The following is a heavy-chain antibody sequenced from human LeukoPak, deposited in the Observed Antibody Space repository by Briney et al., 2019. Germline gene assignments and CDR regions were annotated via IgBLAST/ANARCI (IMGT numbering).Heavy chain of an antibody. CDR2: IRSKTDGGTT. J-gene: IGHJ4*02. D-gene: IGHD3-22*01. Sequence: GGSLRLSCAASKFAFNNAWMSWFRQAPGKGLEWVGHIRSKTDGGTTDYATPVQGRFTISRDDSKDRLYLQMNSLKTEDTAVYYCTAVPHDSAVWGQGTLVTVSS. CDR1: KFAFNNAW. V-gene: IGHV3-15*01. CDR3: TAVPHDSAV.